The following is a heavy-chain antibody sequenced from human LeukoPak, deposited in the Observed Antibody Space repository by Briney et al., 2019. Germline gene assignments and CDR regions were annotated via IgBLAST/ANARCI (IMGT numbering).Heavy chain of an antibody. CDR1: GGTFSSYA. Sequence: SVKVSCKASGGTFSSYAISWVRQAPGQGLEWMGGIIPIFGTANYAQKFQGRVTITADESTSTAYMELSSLRSEDTAVYYCAQHLGAIKGWDFDYWGQGTLVTVSS. D-gene: IGHD1-26*01. V-gene: IGHV1-69*13. CDR2: IIPIFGTA. CDR3: AQHLGAIKGWDFDY. J-gene: IGHJ4*02.